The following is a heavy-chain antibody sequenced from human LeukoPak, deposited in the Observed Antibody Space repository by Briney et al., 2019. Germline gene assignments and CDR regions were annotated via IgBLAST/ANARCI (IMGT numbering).Heavy chain of an antibody. CDR3: ARHYSSSWPPEFDP. V-gene: IGHV3-21*01. Sequence: PGGSLRLSCAASGFTFSSYSMNWVRQAPGKGLEWVSSISSSSSYIYYADSVKGRFTISRDNAKNSLYLQMNSLRAEDTAVYYCARHYSSSWPPEFDPWGQGTLVTVSS. CDR2: ISSSSSYI. CDR1: GFTFSSYS. J-gene: IGHJ5*02. D-gene: IGHD6-13*01.